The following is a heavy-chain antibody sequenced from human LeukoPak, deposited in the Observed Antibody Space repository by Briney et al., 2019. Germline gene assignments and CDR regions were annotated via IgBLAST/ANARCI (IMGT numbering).Heavy chain of an antibody. V-gene: IGHV3-30*18. CDR1: GFTFSSYG. CDR2: ISYDGSNK. CDR3: AKGKITMDI. D-gene: IGHD3-10*01. Sequence: GRSLRLSCAASGFTFSSYGMHWVRQAPGKGLEWVAVISYDGSNKYYADSVKGRFTISRDNSKNTLYLQMNSLRAEDTAVYYCAKGKITMDIWGQGTMVTVSS. J-gene: IGHJ3*02.